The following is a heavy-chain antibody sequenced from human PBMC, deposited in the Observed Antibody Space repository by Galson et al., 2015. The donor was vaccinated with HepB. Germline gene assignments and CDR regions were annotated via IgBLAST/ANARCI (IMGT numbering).Heavy chain of an antibody. J-gene: IGHJ4*02. CDR1: GFTFSSYG. V-gene: IGHV3-33*01. CDR2: IWYDGSNK. D-gene: IGHD3-22*01. CDR3: ARGGYYYDSRGISPSY. Sequence: SLRLSCAASGFTFSSYGMHWVRQAPGKGLEWVAVIWYDGSNKYYADSVKGRFTISRDNSKNTLYLQMNSLRAEDTAVYYCARGGYYYDSRGISPSYWGQGTLVTVSS.